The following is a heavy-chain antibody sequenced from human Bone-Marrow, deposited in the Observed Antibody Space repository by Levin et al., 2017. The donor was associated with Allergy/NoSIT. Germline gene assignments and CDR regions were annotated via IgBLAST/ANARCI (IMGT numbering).Heavy chain of an antibody. J-gene: IGHJ3*01. V-gene: IGHV3-30-3*01. Sequence: SCAASGFTFSLYALHWVRQAPGKGLEWVAVISYDGSESYYADSVKGRFSISRDNPKNTLYLQMNGLRAEDTAVYYCTRLYYDSSEDAFGLWGQGTRVTVSS. CDR2: ISYDGSES. D-gene: IGHD3-22*01. CDR1: GFTFSLYA. CDR3: TRLYYDSSEDAFGL.